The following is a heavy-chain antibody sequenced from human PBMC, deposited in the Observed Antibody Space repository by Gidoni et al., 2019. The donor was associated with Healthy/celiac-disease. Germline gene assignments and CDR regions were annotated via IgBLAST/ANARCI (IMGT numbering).Heavy chain of an antibody. V-gene: IGHV1-18*01. CDR1: CYTFTSYC. D-gene: IGHD5-12*01. J-gene: IGHJ6*02. CDR3: ARDQGALPTTHYYYYYGMEV. Sequence: QVQLVQSPAALKHPVSSVKVSCNASCYTFTSYCIIWLRQAPGQGLEWMGWISAYNGPTNYAPKLQGRVTMTKDTYTSTAYMELRSLRSDDTAVYYCARDQGALPTTHYYYYYGMEVWGQGTTVTVSS. CDR2: ISAYNGPT.